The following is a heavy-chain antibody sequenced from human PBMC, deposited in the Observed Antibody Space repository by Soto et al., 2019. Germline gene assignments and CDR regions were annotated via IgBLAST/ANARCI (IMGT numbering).Heavy chain of an antibody. CDR3: ARARGYGDLGY. V-gene: IGHV1-2*02. CDR1: TYTLTGYY. J-gene: IGHJ4*02. Sequence: QVQLVQSGAEVKKPGASVKVSCRASTYTLTGYYVHWVRQAPGQGLEWMGWINPNSGDTNYAQKFQGRVTVTRDTSISTAYMELSRLRSDDTAVYYCARARGYGDLGYWGQGTLVTVSS. D-gene: IGHD4-17*01. CDR2: INPNSGDT.